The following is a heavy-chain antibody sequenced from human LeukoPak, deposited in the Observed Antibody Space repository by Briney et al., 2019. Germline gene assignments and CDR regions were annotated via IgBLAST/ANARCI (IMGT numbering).Heavy chain of an antibody. Sequence: PSETLSLTCAVYGGSFSGYYWSWIRQPPGKGLQWIGYIFYTGSTNYNPSLKSRATISVDTSKNQLSLKLSSVTAADSAVYYCARGFEERGRSSSWYVGRSGVPDYWGQGTLVTVSS. CDR2: IFYTGST. J-gene: IGHJ4*02. CDR1: GGSFSGYY. D-gene: IGHD6-13*01. V-gene: IGHV4-34*11. CDR3: ARGFEERGRSSSWYVGRSGVPDY.